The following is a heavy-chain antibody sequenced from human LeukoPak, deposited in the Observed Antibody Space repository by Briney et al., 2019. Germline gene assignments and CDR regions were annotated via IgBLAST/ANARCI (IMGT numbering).Heavy chain of an antibody. CDR2: INHSGST. CDR3: ARGEPYTTYFDY. CDR1: GGSFSGYS. J-gene: IGHJ4*02. D-gene: IGHD2-2*02. Sequence: SETLSLTCAVYGGSFSGYSWSWIRQPPGRGLEWIGEINHSGSTNYKPSLKSRVTISVDESKNQFSLKLSSVTAADTAVYYCARGEPYTTYFDYWGQGTLVTVSS. V-gene: IGHV4-34*01.